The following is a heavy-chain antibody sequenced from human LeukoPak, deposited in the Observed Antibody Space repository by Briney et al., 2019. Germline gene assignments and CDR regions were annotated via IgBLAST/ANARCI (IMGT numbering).Heavy chain of an antibody. CDR1: GGSISSYS. V-gene: IGHV4-4*07. J-gene: IGHJ4*02. CDR2: LYTSGST. CDR3: AGEERCSGGSRYYFDY. Sequence: SETLSLTCTVSGGSISSYSWSWIRQPAGKGLEWIGRLYTSGSTNYNPSLKSRVTMSVDTSKNQFSLKLSSVTAADTAVYYCAGEERCSGGSRYYFDYWGQGTLVTVSS. D-gene: IGHD2-15*01.